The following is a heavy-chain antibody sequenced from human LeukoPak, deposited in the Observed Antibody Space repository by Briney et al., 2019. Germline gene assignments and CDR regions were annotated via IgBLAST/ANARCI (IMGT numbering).Heavy chain of an antibody. D-gene: IGHD6-19*01. J-gene: IGHJ4*02. CDR2: ISRDSGSI. V-gene: IGHV3-23*01. Sequence: GGSLRLSCAASGFTFNTYAMHWVRQAPGKGLEWVSVISRDSGSISYADFVKGRFTSSRDNSKNTLYLQMNSLGVDDTAVYFCAKGSTRSVAVTGAVDSWGQGTLVTVSS. CDR3: AKGSTRSVAVTGAVDS. CDR1: GFTFNTYA.